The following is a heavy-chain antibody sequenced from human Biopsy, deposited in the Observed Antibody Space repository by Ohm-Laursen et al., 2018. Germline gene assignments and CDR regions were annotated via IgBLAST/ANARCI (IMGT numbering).Heavy chain of an antibody. V-gene: IGHV4-59*12. CDR3: ASAGYNPDWNFDL. J-gene: IGHJ2*01. CDR1: GGPIDSYY. Sequence: GTLSLTCTVSGGPIDSYYWSWIRQPPGKTLEWIGNIYFTGRTSYNPSLKSRVTMSVNTSKKQFSLRLSSVTAADTAVYYCASAGYNPDWNFDLWGRGTRVTVSS. CDR2: IYFTGRT. D-gene: IGHD5-24*01.